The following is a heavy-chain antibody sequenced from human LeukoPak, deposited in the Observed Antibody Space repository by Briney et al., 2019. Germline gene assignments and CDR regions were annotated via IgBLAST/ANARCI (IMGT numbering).Heavy chain of an antibody. CDR1: GFTFSSYW. V-gene: IGHV3-74*01. D-gene: IGHD6-13*01. J-gene: IGHJ4*02. CDR3: ARDWYSRLLDY. Sequence: GGSLRLSCAASGFTFSSYWMHWVRQAPGKGLVWVSRINSDGSSTSYADSVKGRFTIPRNNAKNTLYLQMNSLRAEDTAVYYCARDWYSRLLDYWGQGTLVTVSS. CDR2: INSDGSST.